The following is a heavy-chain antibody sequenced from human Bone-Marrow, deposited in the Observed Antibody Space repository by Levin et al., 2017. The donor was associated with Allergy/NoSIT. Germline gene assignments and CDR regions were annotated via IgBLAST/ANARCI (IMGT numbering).Heavy chain of an antibody. CDR2: FDPEDGET. V-gene: IGHV1-24*01. CDR3: ATVAYCGGDCSPGYFQH. D-gene: IGHD2-21*02. J-gene: IGHJ1*01. Sequence: ASVKVSCKVSGYTLTELSMHWVRQAPGKGLEWMGGFDPEDGETIYAQKFQGRVTMTEDTSTDTAYMELSSLRSEDTAVYYCATVAYCGGDCSPGYFQHWGQGTLVTVSS. CDR1: GYTLTELS.